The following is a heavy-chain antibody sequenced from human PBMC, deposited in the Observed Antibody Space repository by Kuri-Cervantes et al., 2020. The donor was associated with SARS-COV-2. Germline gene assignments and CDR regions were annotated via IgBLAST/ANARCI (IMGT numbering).Heavy chain of an antibody. CDR3: ARDYDSSGHMLDY. Sequence: GESLKISCQASGFTFSSHAMHWVRQAPGKGLEWATVISYDGSNKYYADSVKGRFTISRDNSKNTLYLQMNSLRAEDTAVYYCARDYDSSGHMLDYWGQGTLVTVSS. V-gene: IGHV3-30*04. CDR2: ISYDGSNK. D-gene: IGHD3-22*01. CDR1: GFTFSSHA. J-gene: IGHJ4*02.